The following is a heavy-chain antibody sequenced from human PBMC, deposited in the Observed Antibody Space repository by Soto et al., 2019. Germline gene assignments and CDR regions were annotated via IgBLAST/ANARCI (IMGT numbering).Heavy chain of an antibody. CDR3: ARDWRQMSRGGFFDY. J-gene: IGHJ4*02. CDR1: GGNSNSYS. CDR2: IVPLSGTP. V-gene: IGHV1-69*06. D-gene: IGHD3-3*01. Sequence: QVRLVQSGAEVKKPGSSVKLSCKVSGGNSNSYSIAWVRQAPGQGLQWLGTIVPLSGTPNHAHKFQGRVTITADTSTNTAYVELSSLRYEDTAIYYCARDWRQMSRGGFFDYWGQGSLVTISS.